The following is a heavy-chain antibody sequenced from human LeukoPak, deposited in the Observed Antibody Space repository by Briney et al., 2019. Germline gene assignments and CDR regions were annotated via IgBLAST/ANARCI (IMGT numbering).Heavy chain of an antibody. V-gene: IGHV3-23*01. CDR1: GFTFSSYA. J-gene: IGHJ4*02. CDR3: AKEDEDIVVVPAAHFDY. CDR2: ISGSGGST. D-gene: IGHD2-2*01. Sequence: QPGGSLRLSCAASGFTFSSYAMSWVRQAPGKGLEWVSGISGSGGSTYYADSVKGRFTISRDNSKNTLYLQMNSLRAEDTAVYYCAKEDEDIVVVPAAHFDYWGQGTLVTVSS.